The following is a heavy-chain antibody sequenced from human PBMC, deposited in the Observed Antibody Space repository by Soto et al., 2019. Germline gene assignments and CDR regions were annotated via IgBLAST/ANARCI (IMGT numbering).Heavy chain of an antibody. J-gene: IGHJ5*02. CDR3: ARVPSWIQLWLPSWFDP. CDR2: IKQDGSEK. V-gene: IGHV3-7*05. D-gene: IGHD5-18*01. CDR1: GFTFSSYW. Sequence: PGGSLRLSCAASGFTFSSYWMSWVRQAPGKGLEWVANIKQDGSEKYYVDYVKGRFTISRDNAKNSLYLQMNSLRAEDTAVYYCARVPSWIQLWLPSWFDPWGQGTLVTVSS.